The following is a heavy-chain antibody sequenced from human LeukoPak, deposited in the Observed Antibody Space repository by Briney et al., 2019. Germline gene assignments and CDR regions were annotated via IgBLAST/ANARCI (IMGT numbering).Heavy chain of an antibody. J-gene: IGHJ4*01. D-gene: IGHD2-2*02. CDR3: ARAGYCGGTSCYIGDY. CDR2: INPSSGDT. CDR1: GYSFTGYY. V-gene: IGHV1-2*02. Sequence: ASVKVSCKASGYSFTGYYIHWVRQAPGQGLEWMAWINPSSGDTDYAQKFQGRVTVTRDTSIYTAYLDLSGLRSDDTAVYYCARAGYCGGTSCYIGDYWGHGTLVSVSS.